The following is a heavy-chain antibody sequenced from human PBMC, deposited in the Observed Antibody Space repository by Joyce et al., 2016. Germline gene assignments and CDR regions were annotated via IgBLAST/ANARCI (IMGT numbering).Heavy chain of an antibody. Sequence: QITLNESGPTLVKPTQTLTLTCTFSGFSLSASGVGVGWIRQSPGKALECLAIINWNDDKRYNPSLKSRLTITKDTSTNQVVLIMTNTDPVDTGTYYCAHRLSGASHPQYWFFDLWGRGTLVTVSS. D-gene: IGHD6-25*01. CDR3: AHRLSGASHPQYWFFDL. CDR2: INWNDDK. CDR1: GFSLSASGVG. V-gene: IGHV2-5*01. J-gene: IGHJ2*01.